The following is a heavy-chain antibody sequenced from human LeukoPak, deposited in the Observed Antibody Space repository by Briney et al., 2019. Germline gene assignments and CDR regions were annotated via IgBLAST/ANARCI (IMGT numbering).Heavy chain of an antibody. V-gene: IGHV1-69*01. J-gene: IGHJ4*02. CDR1: GGSFSSYA. CDR3: ASAVDTAHSRTKYYFDY. CDR2: IIPIFGTA. D-gene: IGHD5-18*01. Sequence: AVKVSCKASGGSFSSYAISWVRQAPGQGLEWMGGIIPIFGTANYAQKFQGRVTITADESTSTAYMELSSLRSEDTAVYYCASAVDTAHSRTKYYFDYWGQGTLVTVSS.